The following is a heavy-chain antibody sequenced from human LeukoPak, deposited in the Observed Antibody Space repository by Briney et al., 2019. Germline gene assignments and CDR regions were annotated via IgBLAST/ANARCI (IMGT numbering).Heavy chain of an antibody. J-gene: IGHJ4*02. D-gene: IGHD4-17*01. CDR3: ARNPVTTKYFDY. Sequence: ASVKVSCKASGYXFTSYYIHWVRQAPGQGREWMGIINPSGGSTRYAQKFQGRVTMTRDTSTSTVYMELSSLRSEDTAVYYCARNPVTTKYFDYWGQGTLVTVSS. V-gene: IGHV1-46*01. CDR1: GYXFTSYY. CDR2: INPSGGST.